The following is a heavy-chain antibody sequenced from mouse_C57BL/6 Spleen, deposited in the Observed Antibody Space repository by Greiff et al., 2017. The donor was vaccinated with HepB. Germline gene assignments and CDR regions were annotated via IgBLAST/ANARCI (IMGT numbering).Heavy chain of an antibody. J-gene: IGHJ2*01. Sequence: QVQLQQSGAELVRPGASVTLSCKASGYTFTDYEMHWVKQTPVHGLEWIGAIDPETGGTAYNQKFKGKAILTADKSSSTAYMELRSLTSEDSAVYYCTSYLLYYFDYWGQGTTLTVSS. CDR1: GYTFTDYE. CDR2: IDPETGGT. CDR3: TSYLLYYFDY. V-gene: IGHV1-15*01.